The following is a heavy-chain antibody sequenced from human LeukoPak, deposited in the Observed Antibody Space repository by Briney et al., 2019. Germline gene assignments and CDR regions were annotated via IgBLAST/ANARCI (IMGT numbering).Heavy chain of an antibody. Sequence: SETLSLTCAVYGGSFSGYYWSWIRQPPGKGPEWIGEINHSGSTNYNPSLKSRVTISVDTSKNQLSLKLSSVTAADTAVYYCARGHTVTAHYYYGMDVWGKGTTVTVSS. D-gene: IGHD4-11*01. V-gene: IGHV4-34*01. CDR3: ARGHTVTAHYYYGMDV. CDR1: GGSFSGYY. CDR2: INHSGST. J-gene: IGHJ6*04.